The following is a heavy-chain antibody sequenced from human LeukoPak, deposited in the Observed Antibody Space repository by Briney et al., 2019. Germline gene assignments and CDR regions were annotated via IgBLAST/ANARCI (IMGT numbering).Heavy chain of an antibody. V-gene: IGHV4-30-4*08. CDR2: IYYSGST. CDR1: GGSISSGDYY. Sequence: SETLSLTCTVSGGSISSGDYYWSWIRQPPGKGLEWIGYIYYSGSTYYNPSLKSRVTISVDTSKNQFSLKLSSVTAADKAVYYCARFDCSSTSCAGGWFDPWGQGTLVTVSS. J-gene: IGHJ5*02. D-gene: IGHD2-2*01. CDR3: ARFDCSSTSCAGGWFDP.